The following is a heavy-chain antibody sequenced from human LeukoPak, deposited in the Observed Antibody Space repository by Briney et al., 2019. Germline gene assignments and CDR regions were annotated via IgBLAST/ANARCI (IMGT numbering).Heavy chain of an antibody. CDR3: ARRPPYDAFDI. CDR2: IYYSGST. J-gene: IGHJ3*02. Sequence: SETLSLTCTVSGGSISSYYWSWIRQPPGKGLEWIGYIYYSGSTNYNPSLKSRVTISVDTSKNQFSLKLSSVTAADTAVYYCARRPPYDAFDIWGQGTMVTVSS. V-gene: IGHV4-59*08. CDR1: GGSISSYY.